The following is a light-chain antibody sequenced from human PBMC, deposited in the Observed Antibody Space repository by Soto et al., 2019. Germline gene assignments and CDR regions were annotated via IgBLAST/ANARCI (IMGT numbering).Light chain of an antibody. V-gene: IGKV1-39*01. CDR3: QQYDYLPT. J-gene: IGKJ1*01. CDR1: QSISSY. Sequence: DIQMTQSPSSLSASVGDRVTITCRASQSISSYLNWYQQKPGKAPKLLIYAASSLQSGVPSRFSGSGSGTDFTLTISSLQPEDIATYYCQQYDYLPTFGQGTKVDIK. CDR2: AAS.